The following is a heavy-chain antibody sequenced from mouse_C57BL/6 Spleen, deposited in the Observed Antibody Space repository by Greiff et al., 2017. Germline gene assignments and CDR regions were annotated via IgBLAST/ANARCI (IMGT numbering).Heavy chain of an antibody. J-gene: IGHJ3*01. V-gene: IGHV1-5*01. D-gene: IGHD2-4*01. Sequence: EVQLQQSGTVLARPGASVKMSCKTSGYTFTSYWMHWVKQRPGQGLEWIGAIYPGNSDTSYNQKFKGKAKLTAVTSASTAYMELSSLTNEDSAVYYCTRGEDYDYDGTLFADWGQGTLVTVSA. CDR1: GYTFTSYW. CDR2: IYPGNSDT. CDR3: TRGEDYDYDGTLFAD.